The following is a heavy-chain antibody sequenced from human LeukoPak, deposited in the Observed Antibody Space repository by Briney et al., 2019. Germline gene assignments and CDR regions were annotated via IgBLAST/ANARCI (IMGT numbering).Heavy chain of an antibody. CDR3: AKQPQYYYDSSGYWGY. D-gene: IGHD3-22*01. Sequence: GGSLRLSCAASGFTFSNYAMSWVRQAPGKGLEWVSAISGSGGSTYYADSVKGRFTISRDNSKNTLYLQMNSLGAEDTAVYYCAKQPQYYYDSSGYWGYWGQGTLVTVSS. J-gene: IGHJ4*02. V-gene: IGHV3-23*01. CDR1: GFTFSNYA. CDR2: ISGSGGST.